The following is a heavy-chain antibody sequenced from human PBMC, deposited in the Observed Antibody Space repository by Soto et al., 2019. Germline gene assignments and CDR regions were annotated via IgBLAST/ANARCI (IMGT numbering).Heavy chain of an antibody. CDR2: IYWDDDK. V-gene: IGHV2-5*02. CDR3: AHRPNWGSTPGMDV. D-gene: IGHD7-27*01. Sequence: GSGPTLVNPPQTLTLTCTFSGFSLSTSGVGVGWIRKPPGKALEWLALIYWDDDKRYSPSLKSRLTITKDTSKNQVVLTMTNMDPVYTATYYCAHRPNWGSTPGMDVWGQGTTVTV. J-gene: IGHJ6*02. CDR1: GFSLSTSGVG.